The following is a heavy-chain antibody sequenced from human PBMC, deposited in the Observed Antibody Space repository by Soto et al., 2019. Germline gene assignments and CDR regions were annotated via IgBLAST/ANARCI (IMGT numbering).Heavy chain of an antibody. CDR1: GGTFSSYA. CDR3: ASSSQKKHSYPPG. V-gene: IGHV1-69*12. CDR2: IIPIFGTA. J-gene: IGHJ4*02. D-gene: IGHD1-26*01. Sequence: QVQLVQSGAEVKKPGSSVKVSCKASGGTFSSYAISWVRQAPGQGLEWMGGIIPIFGTANYAQKFQGRVTITADESESTAYMVRSSMSAEDTDVYYCASSSQKKHSYPPGWGEGTLFTVSS.